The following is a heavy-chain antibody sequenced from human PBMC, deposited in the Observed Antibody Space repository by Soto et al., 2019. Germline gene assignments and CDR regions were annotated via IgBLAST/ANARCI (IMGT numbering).Heavy chain of an antibody. J-gene: IGHJ4*02. CDR1: GGSFSGYY. V-gene: IGHV4-34*01. CDR3: ARGSPYSGYAW. D-gene: IGHD5-12*01. Sequence: QVQLQQWGAGLLKPSETLSLTCAVYGGSFSGYYWSWIRQPPGKGLEWIGEIYHSGSTNYNPSLKSRCTISVDTSKNQFSLKLRSVTAADTAVYYCARGSPYSGYAWWGQGTLVTVSS. CDR2: IYHSGST.